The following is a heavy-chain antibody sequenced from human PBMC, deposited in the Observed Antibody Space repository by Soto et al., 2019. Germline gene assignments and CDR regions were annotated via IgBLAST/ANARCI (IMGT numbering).Heavy chain of an antibody. J-gene: IGHJ4*02. Sequence: SVKVSCKASGGTFSSYAISWVRQAPGQGLEWMGGIIPIFGTANYAQKFQGRVTITADESTSTAYMELSSPRSEDTAVYYCAREKDYYGSGSYYRCFDYWGQGTQVTVSS. CDR3: AREKDYYGSGSYYRCFDY. CDR2: IIPIFGTA. CDR1: GGTFSSYA. D-gene: IGHD3-10*01. V-gene: IGHV1-69*13.